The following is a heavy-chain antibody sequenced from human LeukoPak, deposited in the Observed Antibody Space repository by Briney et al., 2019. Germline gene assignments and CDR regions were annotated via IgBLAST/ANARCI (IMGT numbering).Heavy chain of an antibody. CDR3: ARRGSNYYYYMDX. Sequence: GESLKISCKASGYTFSDYWIGWVRQMPGKGLEWMGIIYPGDSDTRYSPSFQGQVTISADKSINTAYLQWSSLKASDTAMYYCARRGSNYYYYMDXXXKXTXXXVSS. CDR1: GYTFSDYW. V-gene: IGHV5-51*01. J-gene: IGHJ6*03. D-gene: IGHD3-16*01. CDR2: IYPGDSDT.